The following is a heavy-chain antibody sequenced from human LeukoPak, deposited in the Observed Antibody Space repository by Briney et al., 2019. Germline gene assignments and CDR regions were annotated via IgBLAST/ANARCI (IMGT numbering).Heavy chain of an antibody. CDR2: ITSSSSYI. CDR1: GFTFNSYS. Sequence: GGSLRLSCAASGFTFNSYSMNWVRQAPGKGLEWVSSITSSSSYIYYADSVKGRFTISRDNAKNSLYLQMNSLRAEDTAVYYCARAVFGSGSYLDYWGQGILVTVSS. J-gene: IGHJ4*02. D-gene: IGHD3-10*01. V-gene: IGHV3-21*01. CDR3: ARAVFGSGSYLDY.